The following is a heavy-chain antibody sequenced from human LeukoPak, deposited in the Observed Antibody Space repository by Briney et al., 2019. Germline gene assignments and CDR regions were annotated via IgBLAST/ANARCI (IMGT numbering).Heavy chain of an antibody. CDR3: VKGLGNLFDD. D-gene: IGHD1-14*01. Sequence: GGSLRLSCAASGLTLRSFGMHWVRQAAGKGLEWVTCISYDGSDKHYADSVKGRFTISRETSKNTLYLQMNSLRVEDTAVYFCVKGLGNLFDDWGQGTLVTVSS. CDR1: GLTLRSFG. J-gene: IGHJ4*02. CDR2: ISYDGSDK. V-gene: IGHV3-30*18.